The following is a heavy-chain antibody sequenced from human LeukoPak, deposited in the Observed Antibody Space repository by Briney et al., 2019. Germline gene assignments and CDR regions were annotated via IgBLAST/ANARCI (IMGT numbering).Heavy chain of an antibody. CDR1: GGSISSGDYY. J-gene: IGHJ4*02. Sequence: SETLSLTCTVSGGSISSGDYYWGWIRQPPGKGLEWIGSIYHSGSTYYNPSLKSRVTISVDTSKNQFSLKLSSVTAADTAVYYCARDSAHIHEVRFFGYWGQGTLVTVSS. V-gene: IGHV4-39*07. CDR2: IYHSGST. CDR3: ARDSAHIHEVRFFGY. D-gene: IGHD3-3*01.